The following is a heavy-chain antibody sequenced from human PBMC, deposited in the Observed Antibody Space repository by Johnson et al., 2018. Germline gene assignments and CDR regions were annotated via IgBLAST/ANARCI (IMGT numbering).Heavy chain of an antibody. CDR2: INPSGDNT. CDR3: AREIRTGSGCYLY. Sequence: VQLVESGAEVERPGASVKVSCKASGDTINNYYMHWVRQAPGQGLEWVGIINPSGDNTRYAKKFPGRVTVTRDTSSSTVYMHLSSLDSEDTAVYYCAREIRTGSGCYLYWGQGTLVTVSS. J-gene: IGHJ4*03. D-gene: IGHD3-10*01. CDR1: GDTINNYY. V-gene: IGHV1-46*02.